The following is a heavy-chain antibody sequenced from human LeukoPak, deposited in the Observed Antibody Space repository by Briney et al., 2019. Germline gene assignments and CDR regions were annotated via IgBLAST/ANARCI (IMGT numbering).Heavy chain of an antibody. J-gene: IGHJ5*02. CDR3: ARRMTTVTTRRYNWFDP. CDR2: INHSGST. Sequence: SETLSLTCAVYGGSFSGYYWSWIRQPPGKGLEWIGEINHSGSTNYNPSLKSRVTISVDTSKNQFSLKLSSVTAADTAVYYCARRMTTVTTRRYNWFDPWGQRTLVTVSS. D-gene: IGHD4-11*01. CDR1: GGSFSGYY. V-gene: IGHV4-34*01.